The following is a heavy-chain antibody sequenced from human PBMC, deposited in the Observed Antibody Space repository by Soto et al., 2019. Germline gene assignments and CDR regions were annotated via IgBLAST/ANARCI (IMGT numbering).Heavy chain of an antibody. D-gene: IGHD3-16*01. CDR3: SSIVGMIPR. J-gene: IGHJ4*02. Sequence: LRLSCAASGFTFSGSSLHWVRQASGKGLEWVARIRSKANNYATAYGASVRGRFTLSRDDSKNTAYLQMNSLKTEDTAVYYCSSIVGMIPRWGQGTLVTVSS. CDR1: GFTFSGSS. CDR2: IRSKANNYAT. V-gene: IGHV3-73*01.